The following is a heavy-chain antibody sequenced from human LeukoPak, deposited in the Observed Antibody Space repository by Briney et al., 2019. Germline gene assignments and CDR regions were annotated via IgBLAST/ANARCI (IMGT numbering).Heavy chain of an antibody. CDR2: IYTSGST. CDR3: ARDPTLDFWSGPDAFDI. V-gene: IGHV4-4*07. Sequence: NPSETLSLTCTVSGGSISSYYWSWIRQPAGKGLEWIGRIYTSGSTNYNPSLKSRVTMSVDTSKNQFSLKLSSVTAADTAVYYCARDPTLDFWSGPDAFDIWGQGTMVTVSS. CDR1: GGSISSYY. J-gene: IGHJ3*02. D-gene: IGHD3-3*01.